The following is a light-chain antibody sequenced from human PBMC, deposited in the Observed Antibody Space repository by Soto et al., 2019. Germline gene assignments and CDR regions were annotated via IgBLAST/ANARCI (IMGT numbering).Light chain of an antibody. Sequence: QSVLTQPPSVSVAPGQRVTISCTRSSSNIGAGYDVHWYQQLPGTAPKLLIYGNSNRPSGVPDRFSGSKSGTSASLAITGLQAEDEADYYCQSYDSSLSGAVFGGGTKLTVL. CDR1: SSNIGAGYD. J-gene: IGLJ2*01. CDR2: GNS. CDR3: QSYDSSLSGAV. V-gene: IGLV1-40*01.